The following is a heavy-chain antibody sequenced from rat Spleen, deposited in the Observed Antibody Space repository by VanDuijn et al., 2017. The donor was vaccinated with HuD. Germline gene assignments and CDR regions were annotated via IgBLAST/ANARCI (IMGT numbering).Heavy chain of an antibody. CDR3: ARVANYFDY. CDR2: ISYDGSST. J-gene: IGHJ2*01. Sequence: EVQLVESDGGLVQPGRSLKLSCAASGFTFSDYYMAWVRQAPTKGLEWVATISYDGSSTYYRDSVKGRFTISRDNAKSTLYLQMDSLRSEDTATYDCARVANYFDYWGQGVMVTVSS. V-gene: IGHV5-29*01. CDR1: GFTFSDYY.